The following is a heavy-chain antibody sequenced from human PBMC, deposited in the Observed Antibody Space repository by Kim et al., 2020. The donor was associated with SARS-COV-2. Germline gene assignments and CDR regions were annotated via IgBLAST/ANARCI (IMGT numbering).Heavy chain of an antibody. CDR3: ARDGVDTAMVNYYYYYGMDV. V-gene: IGHV3-33*01. J-gene: IGHJ6*02. Sequence: GGSLRLSCAASGFTFSSYGMHWVRQAPGKGLEWVAVIWYDGSNKYYADSVKGRFTISRDNSKNTLYLQMNSLRAEDTAVYYCARDGVDTAMVNYYYYYGMDVWGQGTTVTVSS. CDR2: IWYDGSNK. CDR1: GFTFSSYG. D-gene: IGHD5-18*01.